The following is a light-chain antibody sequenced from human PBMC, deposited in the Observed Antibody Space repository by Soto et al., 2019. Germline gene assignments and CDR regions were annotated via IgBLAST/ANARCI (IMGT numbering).Light chain of an antibody. CDR3: QQGYSFPLT. J-gene: IGKJ4*02. V-gene: IGKV1-39*01. CDR1: QTINKY. CDR2: FAS. Sequence: DIQMTQSPSSLSASVGDRVTITRRASQTINKYLNWYQQRSGKAPKLLIYFASTLQREVPLRFSGDGFGTTFTLTITYFQPEDIGTYYCQQGYSFPLTFGGGTEVEIK.